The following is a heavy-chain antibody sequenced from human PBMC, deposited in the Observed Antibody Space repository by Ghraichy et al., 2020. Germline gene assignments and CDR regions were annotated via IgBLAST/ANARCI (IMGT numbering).Heavy chain of an antibody. CDR1: GYTFTRYG. CDR3: ARVRDTIFGVVEDALDI. Sequence: ASVKVSCKASGYTFTRYGISWVRQAPGQGLEWMGWISAYNANTNYAQKLQGRVTMTTDTSTSTAYMELRSLRSDDTAVYYCARVRDTIFGVVEDALDIWGQGTMVTVSS. CDR2: ISAYNANT. J-gene: IGHJ3*02. V-gene: IGHV1-18*04. D-gene: IGHD3-3*01.